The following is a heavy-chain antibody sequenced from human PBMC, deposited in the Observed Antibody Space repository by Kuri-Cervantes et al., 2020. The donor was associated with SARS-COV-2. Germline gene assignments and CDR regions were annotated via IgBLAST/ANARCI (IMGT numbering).Heavy chain of an antibody. D-gene: IGHD4-23*01. Sequence: SETLSLTCTVSGGSISSYYWSWIRQPPGKGLEWIGYIYYSGSTNYNPSLKSRVTISVDTSKNQFSLKLSSVTAADTAVYYCARDGGGARDYYYGMDVWGQGNTVHVSS. V-gene: IGHV4-59*01. CDR2: IYYSGST. CDR1: GGSISSYY. CDR3: ARDGGGARDYYYGMDV. J-gene: IGHJ6*02.